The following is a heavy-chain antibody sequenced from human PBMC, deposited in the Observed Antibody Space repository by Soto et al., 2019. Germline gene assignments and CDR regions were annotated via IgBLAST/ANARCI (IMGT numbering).Heavy chain of an antibody. V-gene: IGHV4-4*07. D-gene: IGHD3-3*01. Sequence: SETPSLTCTVSGGAINSYYWTWIRQPAGKGLEWIGRIYSSGSTKYNPSLQSRVTISLDTSKNQSSLRLTSVTAADTAVYYCARGQRFSDWFDPWGQGTCVTGS. CDR2: IYSSGST. CDR1: GGAINSYY. J-gene: IGHJ5*02. CDR3: ARGQRFSDWFDP.